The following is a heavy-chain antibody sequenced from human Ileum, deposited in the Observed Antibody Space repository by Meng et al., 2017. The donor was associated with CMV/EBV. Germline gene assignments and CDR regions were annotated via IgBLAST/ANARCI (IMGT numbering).Heavy chain of an antibody. Sequence: GGSLRLSCAASGFTFSSYTMNWVRQAPGKGLEWVSSISSSSDIYYADSMKGRFTISRDNAKNSLYLQMNSLRAEDTAVYYCARGGRGNYYFYFGMDVWGQGTTVTVSS. CDR1: GFTFSSYT. V-gene: IGHV3-21*01. D-gene: IGHD3-16*01. J-gene: IGHJ6*02. CDR3: ARGGRGNYYFYFGMDV. CDR2: ISSSSDI.